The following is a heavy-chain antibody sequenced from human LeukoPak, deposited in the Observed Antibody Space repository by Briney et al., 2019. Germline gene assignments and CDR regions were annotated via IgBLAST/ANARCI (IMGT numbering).Heavy chain of an antibody. D-gene: IGHD2-8*01. CDR1: GYSFANYW. V-gene: IGHV5-51*01. CDR2: IYPGDSDT. CDR3: VRHWAMGPEGTKEANDY. Sequence: GESLKISCQGSGYSFANYWIGWVRQMPGKGLEWMGIIYPGDSDTRYSPSFRGQVTISADKSISTAYLQWSSLKASDTAMYYCVRHWAMGPEGTKEANDYWGQGTLVTVSS. J-gene: IGHJ4*02.